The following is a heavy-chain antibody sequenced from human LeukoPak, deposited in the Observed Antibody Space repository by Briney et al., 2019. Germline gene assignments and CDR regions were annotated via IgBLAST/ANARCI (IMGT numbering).Heavy chain of an antibody. CDR1: GYTFTGYY. D-gene: IGHD2-2*01. CDR2: INPNSGGT. V-gene: IGHV1-2*02. J-gene: IGHJ5*02. CDR3: ARTLGGTYCSSTSCYAYEYNWFDP. Sequence: ASVKVSCKASGYTFTGYYMHWVRQAPGQGLEWMGWINPNSGGTNYAQKFQGRVTMTRDTSISTAYMELSRLRSDDTAVYYCARTLGGTYCSSTSCYAYEYNWFDPWGQGTLVTVSS.